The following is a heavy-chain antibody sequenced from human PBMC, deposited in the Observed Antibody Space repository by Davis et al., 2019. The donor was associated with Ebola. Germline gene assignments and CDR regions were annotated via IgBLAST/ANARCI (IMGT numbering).Heavy chain of an antibody. CDR3: ARNTPVIPDAFDI. CDR1: GFTFSSYS. V-gene: IGHV3-21*01. J-gene: IGHJ3*02. CDR2: ISSSSSYI. Sequence: GESLKISCAASGFTFSSYSMNWVRQAPGKGLEWVSSISSSSSYIYYADSVKGRFTISRDNAKNSLYLQMNSLRAEDTAVYYCARNTPVIPDAFDIWGQGTMVTVSS. D-gene: IGHD3-16*02.